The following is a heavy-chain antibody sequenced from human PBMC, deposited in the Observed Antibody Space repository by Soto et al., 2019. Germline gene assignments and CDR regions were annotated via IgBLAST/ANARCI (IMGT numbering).Heavy chain of an antibody. CDR1: GFPFSSFS. V-gene: IGHV3-30-3*01. Sequence: GGSLRPSFAAPGFPFSSFSLPWVPQAPGKGLEWVAVISYDGSNKYYADSVKGRFTISRDNSKNTLYLQMNSLRAEDTAVYYCAKGRNGPYCGGDCYFDYWGQGTLVTVSS. CDR2: ISYDGSNK. J-gene: IGHJ4*02. CDR3: AKGRNGPYCGGDCYFDY. D-gene: IGHD2-21*02.